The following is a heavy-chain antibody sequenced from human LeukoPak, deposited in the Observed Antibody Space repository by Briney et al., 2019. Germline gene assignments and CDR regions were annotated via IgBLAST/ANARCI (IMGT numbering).Heavy chain of an antibody. V-gene: IGHV4-59*01. J-gene: IGHJ6*03. CDR3: ARVVGGYSSSWGHYYFYMDV. Sequence: PSETLSLTCTVSGGSISTYYWIWIRQPPGRGLEWIGNIYYSGSTIHNPSLKSRVTLSVDTSKNQFSLNLTSAAAADTAVYYCARVVGGYSSSWGHYYFYMDVWGKGTTVTVSS. CDR1: GGSISTYY. CDR2: IYYSGST. D-gene: IGHD6-13*01.